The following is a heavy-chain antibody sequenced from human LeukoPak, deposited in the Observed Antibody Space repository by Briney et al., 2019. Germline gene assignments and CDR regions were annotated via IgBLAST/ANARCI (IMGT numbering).Heavy chain of an antibody. CDR2: SYYSGST. CDR1: GGSISSSSYY. J-gene: IGHJ4*02. V-gene: IGHV4-39*01. D-gene: IGHD3-22*01. Sequence: PSETLSLTCTVSGGSISSSSYYWGWIRQPPGKGLEWIGSSYYSGSTYYNPSLKSRVTISVDTSKNQFSLKLSSVTAADTAVYYCARQEPLYYYDSSGHPWDFDYWGQGTLVTVSS. CDR3: ARQEPLYYYDSSGHPWDFDY.